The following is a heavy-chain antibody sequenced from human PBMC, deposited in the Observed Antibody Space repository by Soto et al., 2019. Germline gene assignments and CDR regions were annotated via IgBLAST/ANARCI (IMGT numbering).Heavy chain of an antibody. V-gene: IGHV1-8*01. J-gene: IGHJ6*02. CDR1: GYTFTSYD. CDR2: MNPNSGNT. Sequence: QVQLVQSGAEVKKPGASVKVSCKASGYTFTSYDINWVRQATGQGLEWMGWMNPNSGNTGYAQKFQGRVTMTRNTCISTAYMELSSLRSEDTAVYYCARARTVTPRYYYYGMDVWGQGTTVTVSS. D-gene: IGHD4-17*01. CDR3: ARARTVTPRYYYYGMDV.